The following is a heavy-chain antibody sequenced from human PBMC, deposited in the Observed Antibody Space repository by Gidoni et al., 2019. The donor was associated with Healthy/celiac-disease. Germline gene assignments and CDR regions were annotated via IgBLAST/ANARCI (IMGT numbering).Heavy chain of an antibody. V-gene: IGHV5-51*01. CDR2: IYPGDSDT. CDR3: AAITPPGSWYGPPDY. J-gene: IGHJ4*02. CDR1: GYSFTSYW. D-gene: IGHD6-13*01. Sequence: EVQLVQSGAEVNKPGESLKTSCKGSGYSFTSYWIGWVRQMPGKGLEWMGIIYPGDSDTRYSPSFQGQVTISADKSISTAYLQWSSLKASDTAMYYCAAITPPGSWYGPPDYWGQGTLVTVSS.